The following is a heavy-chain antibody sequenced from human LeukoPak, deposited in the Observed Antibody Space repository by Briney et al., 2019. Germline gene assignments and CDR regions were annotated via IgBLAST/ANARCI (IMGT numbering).Heavy chain of an antibody. J-gene: IGHJ6*03. D-gene: IGHD5-12*01. CDR1: GFAFSSYG. Sequence: GGSLRLSCAASGFAFSSYGMYWVRQAPGKGLEWVAFIRYDGSNKYYADSVKGRFTISRDNSKNTLYLQMKSLRAEDTAVYYCAKGGGYEAQYYYYYLDVWGKGTTVTISS. CDR2: IRYDGSNK. CDR3: AKGGGYEAQYYYYYLDV. V-gene: IGHV3-30*02.